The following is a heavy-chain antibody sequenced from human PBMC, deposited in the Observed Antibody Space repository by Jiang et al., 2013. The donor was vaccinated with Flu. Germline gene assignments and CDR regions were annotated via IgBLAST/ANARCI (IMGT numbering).Heavy chain of an antibody. Sequence: ETLSLTCTVSGDSVSSYYWSWIRQPPGKGLEWIGYIYYSGSTNYNPSLKSRVTISVDTSKNQFSLKLSSVTAADTAVYYCVRGGYCSTTSCYAMDVWGQGTTVTVSS. J-gene: IGHJ6*02. CDR1: GDSVSSYY. CDR3: VRGGYCSTTSCYAMDV. CDR2: IYYSGST. D-gene: IGHD2-2*01. V-gene: IGHV4-59*02.